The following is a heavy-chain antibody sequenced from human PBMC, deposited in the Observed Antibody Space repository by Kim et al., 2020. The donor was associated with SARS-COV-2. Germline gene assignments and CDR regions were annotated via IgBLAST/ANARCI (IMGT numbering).Heavy chain of an antibody. V-gene: IGHV1-46*01. J-gene: IGHJ4*02. D-gene: IGHD6-19*01. Sequence: SYAQKFQGRVTMTRDTSTSTVYMELGSLGSEDTAVYYCARTAVAPSGFDYWGQGTLVTVSS. CDR3: ARTAVAPSGFDY.